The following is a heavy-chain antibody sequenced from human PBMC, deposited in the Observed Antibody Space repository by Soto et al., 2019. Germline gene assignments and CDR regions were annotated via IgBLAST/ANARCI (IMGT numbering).Heavy chain of an antibody. V-gene: IGHV4-31*03. CDR1: GGSISDGYY. Sequence: LSLTCTVSGGSISDGYYWSWIRQHPGKGLEWIGSISDSGSTSYNPSLKSRLTISVDTSKNQFSLNLRSVTAADTAVYYCARRDRSGFSYWLDTWGQGTLVTVSS. CDR3: ARRDRSGFSYWLDT. J-gene: IGHJ5*02. CDR2: ISDSGST. D-gene: IGHD3-22*01.